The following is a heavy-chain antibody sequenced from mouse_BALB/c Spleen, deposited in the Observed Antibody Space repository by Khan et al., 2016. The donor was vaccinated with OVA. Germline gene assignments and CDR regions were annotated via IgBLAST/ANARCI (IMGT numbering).Heavy chain of an antibody. D-gene: IGHD2-4*01. V-gene: IGHV3-2*02. CDR2: INYSGNT. CDR1: GYSITSEYV. CDR3: TRKDYYDYDPFPY. Sequence: VQLQQSGPGLVKPSQSLSLTCTVTGYSITSEYVWYWIRHFPGNKLEWMGYINYSGNTRYNPSLKSRISITRDTSKNQFFLQLNSVTTEDTATYYCTRKDYYDYDPFPYGGQGTLVTVSA. J-gene: IGHJ3*01.